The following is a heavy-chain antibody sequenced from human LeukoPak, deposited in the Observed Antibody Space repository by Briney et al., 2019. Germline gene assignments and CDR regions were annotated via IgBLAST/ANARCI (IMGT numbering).Heavy chain of an antibody. CDR3: ATLTPYDSSGFDY. Sequence: ASVKVSCKASGDTFTGYYRHWVRQAPGQGLEWMGWINPNSGGTNYAQKFQGRVTMTRDTSISTAYMELSRLRSDDTAVYYCATLTPYDSSGFDYWGQGTLVTVSS. D-gene: IGHD3-22*01. J-gene: IGHJ4*02. V-gene: IGHV1-2*02. CDR2: INPNSGGT. CDR1: GDTFTGYY.